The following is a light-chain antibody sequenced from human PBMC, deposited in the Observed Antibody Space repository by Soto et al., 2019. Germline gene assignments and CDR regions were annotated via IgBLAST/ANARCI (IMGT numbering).Light chain of an antibody. V-gene: IGLV3-1*01. CDR2: QDS. CDR3: QAWDSSTQMV. CDR1: KLGDKY. J-gene: IGLJ2*01. Sequence: SYELTQSPSVSVSPGQTASITCSGDKLGDKYACWYQQKPGQSPVLVIYQDSKRPSGIPERFSGSNSGNTATLTISGTQAMDEADYYCQAWDSSTQMVFGGGTKLTVL.